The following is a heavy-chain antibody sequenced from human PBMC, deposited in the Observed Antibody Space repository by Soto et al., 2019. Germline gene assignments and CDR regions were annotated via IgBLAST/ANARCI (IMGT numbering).Heavy chain of an antibody. CDR2: ISDGGGST. V-gene: IGHV3-23*01. D-gene: IGHD3-3*01. CDR1: GFTFNNFA. CDR3: ARCPGEKCARNTIFGVVGEGFVY. Sequence: EVQLLESGGGLVQPGGSLRLSCAASGFTFNNFAMSWVRQAPGKGLEWVSSISDGGGSTYYGDSVKGRFTISRDNSKNTLYLQMNSLRAEDTAVYYCARCPGEKCARNTIFGVVGEGFVYWGQGTLVTVSS. J-gene: IGHJ4*02.